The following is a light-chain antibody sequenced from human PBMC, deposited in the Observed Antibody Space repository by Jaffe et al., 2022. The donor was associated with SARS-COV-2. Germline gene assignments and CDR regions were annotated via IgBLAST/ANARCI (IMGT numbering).Light chain of an antibody. CDR1: QGIRND. CDR2: AAS. V-gene: IGKV1-6*01. J-gene: IGKJ1*01. CDR3: LQDYDYPRT. Sequence: AIQMTQSPSSLSASVGDRVIITCRASQGIRNDLGWYQQKPGKAPRLLIYAASSLHTGVPSRFSGSGSGTDFTLTISSLQPEDFATYYCLQDYDYPRTFGRGTKVEIK.